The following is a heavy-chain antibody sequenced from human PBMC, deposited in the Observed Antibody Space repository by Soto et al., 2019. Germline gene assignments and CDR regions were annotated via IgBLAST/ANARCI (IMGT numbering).Heavy chain of an antibody. CDR3: ARERTGDPTFFDY. D-gene: IGHD1-1*01. V-gene: IGHV4-61*01. CDR1: GGSVSSGSYY. J-gene: IGHJ4*02. Sequence: SETLSLTCTVSGGSVSSGSYYWSWIRQPPGKGLEWIGYIYYSGSTNYNPSLKSRVTISVDTSKNQFSLKLTSVTVADTAVYYCARERTGDPTFFDYWGQGTLVTVSS. CDR2: IYYSGST.